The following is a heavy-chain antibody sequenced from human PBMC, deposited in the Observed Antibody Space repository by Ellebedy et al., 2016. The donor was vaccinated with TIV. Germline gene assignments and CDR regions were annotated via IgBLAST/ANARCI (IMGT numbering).Heavy chain of an antibody. D-gene: IGHD3-16*01. CDR1: GFTFSSGD. Sequence: PGGSLRLSCAASGFTFSSGDMSWVRQAPGKGLEWVSTINARGGNTYYGDSVKGRFTISRENSKNTLYLQMNSLRAEDTAIYYCAKGWGIVDVWGQGTTVTVSS. V-gene: IGHV3-23*01. CDR3: AKGWGIVDV. J-gene: IGHJ6*02. CDR2: INARGGNT.